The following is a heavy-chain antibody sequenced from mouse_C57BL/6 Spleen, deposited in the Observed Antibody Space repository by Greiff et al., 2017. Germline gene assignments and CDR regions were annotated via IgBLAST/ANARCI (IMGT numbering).Heavy chain of an antibody. CDR3: TRGQITGKGFDY. Sequence: EVQGVESGEGLVKPGGSLKLSCAASGFTFSSYAMSWVRQTPEKRLEWVAYISSGGDYIYYADTVKGRFTISRDNARNTLYLQMSRLKSEDTAMYYCTRGQITGKGFDYWGQGTTLTVSS. J-gene: IGHJ2*01. D-gene: IGHD4-1*01. V-gene: IGHV5-9-1*02. CDR1: GFTFSSYA. CDR2: ISSGGDYI.